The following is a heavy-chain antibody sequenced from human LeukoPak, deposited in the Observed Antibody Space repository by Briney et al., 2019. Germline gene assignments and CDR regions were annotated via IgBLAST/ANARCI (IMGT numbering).Heavy chain of an antibody. V-gene: IGHV3-30*18. D-gene: IGHD3-3*01. CDR3: AKWSGNGRFYYFDY. CDR1: GFTFTCCG. CDR2: ISSSDGNSK. J-gene: IGHJ4*02. Sequence: GGSLRLSCATSGFTFTCCGMHWVRQASGKGLEWVAAISSSDGNSKYYADSVKGRFTISRNNSKNTVYLQMNSLRADDTAVYYCAKWSGNGRFYYFDYWGQGTLVTVSS.